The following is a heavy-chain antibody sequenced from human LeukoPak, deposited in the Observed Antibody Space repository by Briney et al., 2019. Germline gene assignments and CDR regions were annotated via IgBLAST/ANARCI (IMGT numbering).Heavy chain of an antibody. J-gene: IGHJ4*02. CDR3: ARQGSGNYLSPVNY. Sequence: SETLSLTCAVYGGSFSGYYWSWIRQPPGKGLEWIGTIYYSGSTYYNPSLKSRVTISVDTSKNQFSLKLSSVTAADTAVYYCARQGSGNYLSPVNYWGQGTLVTVSS. CDR1: GGSFSGYY. V-gene: IGHV4-34*01. CDR2: IYYSGST. D-gene: IGHD1-26*01.